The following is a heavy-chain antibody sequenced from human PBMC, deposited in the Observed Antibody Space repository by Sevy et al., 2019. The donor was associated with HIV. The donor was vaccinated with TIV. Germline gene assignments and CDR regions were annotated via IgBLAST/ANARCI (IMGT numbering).Heavy chain of an antibody. D-gene: IGHD2-2*03. V-gene: IGHV3-9*01. CDR2: ISWTSGTI. J-gene: IGHJ3*02. CDR1: GFIFGDYG. CDR3: VKDWRLFGSGAQNAFDI. Sequence: GGSLRLSCEASGFIFGDYGMHWVRQAPGKGLEWVAGISWTSGTIGYGDSVKGRFTISRDTAKNSLYLQMNSLRSEDTALYYCVKDWRLFGSGAQNAFDIWGRGTMVTVSS.